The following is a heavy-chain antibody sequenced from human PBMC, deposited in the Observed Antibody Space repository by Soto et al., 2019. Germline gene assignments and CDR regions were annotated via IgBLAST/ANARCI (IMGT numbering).Heavy chain of an antibody. J-gene: IGHJ5*02. V-gene: IGHV4-39*01. CDR3: ARLKQEDFNRNRDWFDT. Sequence: PSDTLFFTYRLSESAIRSSSSYGLWLRPPPVKGLEWIALISYSGPAFYNLSLKNRGAISVDTSKNQFSLTVHSVTAADTAVYYWARLKQEDFNRNRDWFDTWGQGTLVTV. CDR1: ESAIRSSSSY. CDR2: ISYSGPA.